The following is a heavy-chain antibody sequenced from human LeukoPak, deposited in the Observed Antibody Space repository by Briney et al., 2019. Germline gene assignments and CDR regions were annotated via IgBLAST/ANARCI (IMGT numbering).Heavy chain of an antibody. CDR2: INHSGST. Sequence: SETLSLTCTVSGGSISSYYWSWIRQPPGKGLEWIGEINHSGSTNYNPSLKSRVTISVDTSKNQFSLKLSSVTAADTAVYYCARIVPAAIKYYYYGMDVWGQGTTVTVSS. D-gene: IGHD2-2*02. CDR3: ARIVPAAIKYYYYGMDV. V-gene: IGHV4-34*01. J-gene: IGHJ6*02. CDR1: GGSISSYY.